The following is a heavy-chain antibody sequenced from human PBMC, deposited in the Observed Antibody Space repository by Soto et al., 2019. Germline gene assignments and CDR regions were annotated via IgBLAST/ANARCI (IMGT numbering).Heavy chain of an antibody. CDR2: IIPILGIA. V-gene: IGHV1-69*10. Sequence: GASVKVSCKASGGTFSSYTISWVRQAPGQGLEWMGGIIPILGIANYAQKFQGRVTITADKSTSTAYMELSSLRSEDTAVYYCVVYCSSTSCYVAFDIWGQGTMVTVSS. J-gene: IGHJ3*02. CDR1: GGTFSSYT. CDR3: VVYCSSTSCYVAFDI. D-gene: IGHD2-2*01.